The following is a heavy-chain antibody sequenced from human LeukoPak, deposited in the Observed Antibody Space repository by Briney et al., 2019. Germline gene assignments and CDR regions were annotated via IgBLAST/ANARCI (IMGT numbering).Heavy chain of an antibody. V-gene: IGHV4-59*11. J-gene: IGHJ4*02. CDR2: IYYSGST. D-gene: IGHD4-23*01. CDR1: GGSISSHY. CDR3: ACGGGDYGGNFDY. Sequence: SETLSLTCTVSGGSISSHYWSWIRQPPGKGLEWIGDIYYSGSTNYNPSLKSRVTISVDTSKNQFSLKLSSVTAADTAVYYCACGGGDYGGNFDYWGQGTLVTVSS.